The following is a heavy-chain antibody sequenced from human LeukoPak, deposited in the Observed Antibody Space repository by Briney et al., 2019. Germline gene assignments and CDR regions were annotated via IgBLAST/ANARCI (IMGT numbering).Heavy chain of an antibody. Sequence: ASVKVSCKASGYTFTGYYIHWVRQAPGQGLDWMGWINPNNGDTKYEEKFQGRVTMTRDTSISTAYMELSRLTSDDTALYYCARGPNYYGSGRSGFDPWGQGTLVTVSS. V-gene: IGHV1-2*02. D-gene: IGHD3-10*01. CDR2: INPNNGDT. J-gene: IGHJ5*02. CDR3: ARGPNYYGSGRSGFDP. CDR1: GYTFTGYY.